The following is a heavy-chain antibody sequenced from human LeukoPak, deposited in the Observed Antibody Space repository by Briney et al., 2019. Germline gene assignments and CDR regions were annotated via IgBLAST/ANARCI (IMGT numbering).Heavy chain of an antibody. J-gene: IGHJ4*02. Sequence: GGSLRLSRAASGFTFSSFWMSRLRQAPGKGLEWVANINQDGNEKYYLDSLKGRFTISRDNAKNSLYLQMNSLGVEDTAVYYCATDKNHLFDYWGQGTLVTVSS. CDR3: ATDKNHLFDY. V-gene: IGHV3-7*04. CDR1: GFTFSSFW. CDR2: INQDGNEK.